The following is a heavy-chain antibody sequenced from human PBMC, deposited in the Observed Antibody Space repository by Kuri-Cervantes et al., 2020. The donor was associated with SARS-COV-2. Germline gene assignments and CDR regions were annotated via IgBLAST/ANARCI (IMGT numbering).Heavy chain of an antibody. D-gene: IGHD1-14*01. CDR1: GYTFTGYY. V-gene: IGHV1-2*02. J-gene: IGHJ6*03. CDR3: ARVFTGTTYISYYYYYMDV. CDR2: INPNSGGT. Sequence: ASVKVSCKASGYTFTGYYMHWVRQAPGQGLEWMGWINPNSGGTNYAQKFQGRVTMTRNTSISTAYMELSSLRSEDTAVYYCARVFTGTTYISYYYYYMDVWGKGTTVTVSS.